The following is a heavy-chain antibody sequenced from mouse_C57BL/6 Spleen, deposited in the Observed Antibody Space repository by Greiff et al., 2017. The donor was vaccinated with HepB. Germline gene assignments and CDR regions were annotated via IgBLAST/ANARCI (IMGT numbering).Heavy chain of an antibody. J-gene: IGHJ2*01. CDR3: ARGGSGYVFDY. V-gene: IGHV1-7*01. D-gene: IGHD3-2*02. Sequence: SGAELAKPGASVKLSCKASGYTFTSYWMHWVKQRPGQGLEWIGYINPSSGYTKYNQKLKDKAKLTADKSSITAYMQMSSLTYEDSAVYCWARGGSGYVFDYWGQGTTLTVSS. CDR1: GYTFTSYW. CDR2: INPSSGYT.